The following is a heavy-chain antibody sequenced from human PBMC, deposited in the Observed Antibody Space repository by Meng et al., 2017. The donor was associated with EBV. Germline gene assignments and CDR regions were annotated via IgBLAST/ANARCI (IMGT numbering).Heavy chain of an antibody. Sequence: QIHLKASGASGVTATPTQPLTCTFAGFSISTSGVGVGWIRQPPGKALEWLALIYWDDDKRYSPPLKSRLTITKDTSKNQVVLTMTNMDPVDTATYSCAHSRVGATEFDYWGQGTLVTVSS. CDR1: GFSISTSGVG. V-gene: IGHV2-5*02. J-gene: IGHJ4*02. CDR2: IYWDDDK. D-gene: IGHD1-26*01. CDR3: AHSRVGATEFDY.